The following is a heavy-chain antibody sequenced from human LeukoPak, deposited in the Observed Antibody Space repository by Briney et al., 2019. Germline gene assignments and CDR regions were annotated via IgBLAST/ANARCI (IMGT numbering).Heavy chain of an antibody. CDR3: AKDHYGDYAYDY. CDR2: ISGSGGST. Sequence: TGGSLRLSCAASGLTFSIYGISWVRKAPGKGLEWVSSISGSGGSTYYAQSVKGRFTISRDNSKNTLYLQMNSLRAEDTAVYYCAKDHYGDYAYDYWGQGTLVTVSS. V-gene: IGHV3-23*01. J-gene: IGHJ4*02. D-gene: IGHD4-17*01. CDR1: GLTFSIYG.